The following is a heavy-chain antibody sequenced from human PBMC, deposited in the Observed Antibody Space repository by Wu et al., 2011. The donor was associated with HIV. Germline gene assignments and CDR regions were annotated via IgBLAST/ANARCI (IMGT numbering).Heavy chain of an antibody. V-gene: IGHV1-18*01. CDR2: ISAYNGDT. J-gene: IGHJ5*02. CDR3: AIVGEYYSNTNWFDP. Sequence: QVQLVQSGAEVKKPGASVKVSCKASGYTFTSYGISWVRQAPGQGLEWMGWISAYNGDTNYAQKLQGRVTITADESTSTAYMELSSLRSEDTAVYYCAIVGEYYSNTNWFDPWAREPWSTVSS. CDR1: GYTFTSYG. D-gene: IGHD4-11*01.